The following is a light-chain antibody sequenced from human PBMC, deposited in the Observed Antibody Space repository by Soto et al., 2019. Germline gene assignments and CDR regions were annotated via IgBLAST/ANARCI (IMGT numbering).Light chain of an antibody. Sequence: QSALTQPPSASGSPGKSVTTSCTGTSSDVGGYNYVSWYQQHPGKAPKLIIYEVTKRPSGVPDRFSGSKSGNTASLTVSGLQAEDEAHYYCSSYSGTNNVVFGGGTKLTVL. J-gene: IGLJ2*01. V-gene: IGLV2-8*01. CDR2: EVT. CDR3: SSYSGTNNVV. CDR1: SSDVGGYNY.